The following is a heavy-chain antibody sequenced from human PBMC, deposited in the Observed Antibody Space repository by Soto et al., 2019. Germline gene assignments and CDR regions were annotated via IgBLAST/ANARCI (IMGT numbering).Heavy chain of an antibody. Sequence: QVQLVQSGAEVKKPGASVKVSCKASGYTFTSYGISWVRQAPGQGLEWMGWISAYNGNTNYAQKLQGRVTMTTDTSTSTAYMELRSLRSDGPAVYYCAREPRVVVVAAPLSDYYCMDVWSKGTTVTGSS. CDR3: AREPRVVVVAAPLSDYYCMDV. V-gene: IGHV1-18*01. D-gene: IGHD2-15*01. CDR2: ISAYNGNT. CDR1: GYTFTSYG. J-gene: IGHJ6*03.